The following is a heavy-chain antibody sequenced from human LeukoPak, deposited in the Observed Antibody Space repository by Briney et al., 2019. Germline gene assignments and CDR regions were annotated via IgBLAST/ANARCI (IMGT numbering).Heavy chain of an antibody. CDR2: IGNKANGDTT. J-gene: IGHJ4*02. D-gene: IGHD6-13*01. CDR1: GFTFSDHY. Sequence: GGSLRLSCAASGFTFSDHYMDWVRQAPGKGLEWVGRIGNKANGDTTEYVASVKGRFTISRDDSKNSLYLQMNSLKTEDTAVYYCARDLSGAGTVYWGQGTLVTVSS. V-gene: IGHV3-72*01. CDR3: ARDLSGAGTVY.